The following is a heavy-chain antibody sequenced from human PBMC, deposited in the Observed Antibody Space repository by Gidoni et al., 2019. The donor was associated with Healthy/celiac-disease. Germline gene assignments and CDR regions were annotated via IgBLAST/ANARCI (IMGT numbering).Heavy chain of an antibody. CDR2: INHSGST. V-gene: IGHV4-34*01. CDR1: GGSFSGYS. J-gene: IGHJ5*02. Sequence: QVQLQQWGAGLLKPSETLSLTCAVYGGSFSGYSGSWIRQPPGKGLEWIGEINHSGSTNYNPSLKSRVTISVDTSKNQFSLKLSSVTAADTAVYYCASRRRYCSGGSCYTWTNWFDPWGQGTLVTVSS. CDR3: ASRRRYCSGGSCYTWTNWFDP. D-gene: IGHD2-15*01.